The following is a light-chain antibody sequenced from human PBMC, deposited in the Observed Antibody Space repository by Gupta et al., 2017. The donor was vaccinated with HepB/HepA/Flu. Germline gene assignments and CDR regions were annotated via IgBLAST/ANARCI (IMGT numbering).Light chain of an antibody. V-gene: IGLV2-23*02. CDR3: CSYAGSSTYA. CDR2: EVS. CDR1: SSDVGSYNL. Sequence: QSALTQPASVSGSPGQSITISCTGTSSDVGSYNLVSWYQQHPGKAPKLMIYEVSKRPSGVSNRFSGSKSGNTASLTISGLQAEDEADYYCCSYAGSSTYAFGTGTKGTVL. J-gene: IGLJ1*01.